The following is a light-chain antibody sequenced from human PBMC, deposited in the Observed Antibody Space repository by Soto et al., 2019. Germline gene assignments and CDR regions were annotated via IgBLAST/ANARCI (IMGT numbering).Light chain of an antibody. CDR3: SSYAGASHVV. V-gene: IGLV2-14*03. CDR2: DVS. J-gene: IGLJ2*01. CDR1: SSGVGGYDY. Sequence: QSALTQPASVSGSPGQSITISSTGTSSGVGGYDYVSWYQQHPGKAPKLMIYDVSNRPSGVSNRFSGSKSGNTASLTISGLQAEDEADYYCSSYAGASHVVFGGGTKLTVL.